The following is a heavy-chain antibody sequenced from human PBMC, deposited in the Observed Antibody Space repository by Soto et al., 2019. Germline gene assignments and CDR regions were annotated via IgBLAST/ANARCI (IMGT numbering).Heavy chain of an antibody. D-gene: IGHD3-10*01. V-gene: IGHV3-15*01. CDR2: IKSKTDGGTT. CDR3: TTDPRFGELLTC. J-gene: IGHJ4*02. CDR1: GFTFSNAW. Sequence: GGSLRLSCAASGFTFSNAWMSWVRQAPGKGLEWVGRIKSKTDGGTTDYAAPVKGRFTISRDDSKNTLYLQMNSLKTEDTYVYYCTTDPRFGELLTCWGQGTLVTVSS.